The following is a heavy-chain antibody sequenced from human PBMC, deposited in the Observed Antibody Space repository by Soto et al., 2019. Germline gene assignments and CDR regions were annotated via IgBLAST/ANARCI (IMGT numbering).Heavy chain of an antibody. CDR2: ISGSGGST. J-gene: IGHJ4*02. V-gene: IGHV3-23*01. CDR3: AKEGEYSSGWDNFDY. Sequence: PGGSLRLSCAASGVTFCSYAVSGVRKAPGKGLEWVSAISGSGGSTYYADSVKGRFTISRDNSKNTLYLQMNSLRAEDTAVYYCAKEGEYSSGWDNFDYWGQGTLVTSPQ. D-gene: IGHD6-19*01. CDR1: GVTFCSYA.